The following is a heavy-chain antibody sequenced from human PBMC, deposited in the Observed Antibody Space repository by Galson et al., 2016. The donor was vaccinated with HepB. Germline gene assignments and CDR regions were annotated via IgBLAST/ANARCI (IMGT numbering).Heavy chain of an antibody. V-gene: IGHV4-61*02. D-gene: IGHD2-21*02. CDR3: ARVVPALLDYYFDY. CDR2: IDTSGTT. Sequence: TLSLTCSVSGGSIISKNYYWSWIRQPAGKGLEWIGLIDTSGTTNYNPSLRSRVLISLGASENRFSLRLNSVTASDTAVYYCARVVPALLDYYFDYWGQGALVTVSS. CDR1: GGSIISKNYY. J-gene: IGHJ4*02.